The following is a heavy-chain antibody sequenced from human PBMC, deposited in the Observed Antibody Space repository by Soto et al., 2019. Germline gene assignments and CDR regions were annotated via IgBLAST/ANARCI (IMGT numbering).Heavy chain of an antibody. CDR1: GFTVSSNY. CDR3: AGQPYYYDSSADAFDI. J-gene: IGHJ3*02. D-gene: IGHD3-22*01. Sequence: PGGSLRLSCAASGFTVSSNYMSWVRQAPGKGLEWVSVIYSGGSTYYADSVKGRFTISRDNSKNTLYLQMNSLRAEDTAVYYCAGQPYYYDSSADAFDIWGQGTMVTVSS. V-gene: IGHV3-53*01. CDR2: IYSGGST.